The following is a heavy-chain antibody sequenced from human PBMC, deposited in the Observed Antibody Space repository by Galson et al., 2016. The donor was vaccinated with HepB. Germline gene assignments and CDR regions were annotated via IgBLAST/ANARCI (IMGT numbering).Heavy chain of an antibody. J-gene: IGHJ4*02. Sequence: LRLSCAASGFTFDDYAMHWVRQAPGKGLEWVSGISWNSGSIGYADSVKGRFTISRDNAKNSLYLQMNSLRAEDTALYYCAKDIYPYGAERSPLDYWGQGTLVTVSS. CDR3: AKDIYPYGAERSPLDY. D-gene: IGHD4-17*01. CDR1: GFTFDDYA. V-gene: IGHV3-9*01. CDR2: ISWNSGSI.